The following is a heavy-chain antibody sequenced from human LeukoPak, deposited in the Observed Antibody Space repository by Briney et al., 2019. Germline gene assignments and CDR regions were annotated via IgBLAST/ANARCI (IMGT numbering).Heavy chain of an antibody. Sequence: ASVKVSCKASGYTFTGYYMHWVRQAPGQGLEWMGIINPSGGSTSYAQKFQGRVTMTRDTSTSTVYMELSSLRSEDTAVYYCAVGGAPYYFDYWGQGTLVTVSS. J-gene: IGHJ4*02. D-gene: IGHD3-10*01. CDR1: GYTFTGYY. V-gene: IGHV1-46*01. CDR3: AVGGAPYYFDY. CDR2: INPSGGST.